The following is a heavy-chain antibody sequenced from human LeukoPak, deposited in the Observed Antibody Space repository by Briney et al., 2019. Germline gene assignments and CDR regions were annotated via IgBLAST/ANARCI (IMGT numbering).Heavy chain of an antibody. CDR3: ARIAVAGTGDDY. CDR1: GFTFSSYG. CDR2: IWYDGSNK. V-gene: IGHV3-33*01. Sequence: GGSLRLSCAASGFTFSSYGMHWVRQALGKGLEWVAVIWYDGSNKYYADSVKGRFTISRDNSKNTLYLQMNSLRAEDTAVYYCARIAVAGTGDDYWGQGTLVTVSS. D-gene: IGHD6-19*01. J-gene: IGHJ4*02.